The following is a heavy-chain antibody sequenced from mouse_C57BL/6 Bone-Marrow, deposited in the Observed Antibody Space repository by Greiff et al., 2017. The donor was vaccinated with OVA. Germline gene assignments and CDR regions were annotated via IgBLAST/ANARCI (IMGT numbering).Heavy chain of an antibody. D-gene: IGHD2-3*01. CDR1: GYTFTSYW. V-gene: IGHV1-5*01. CDR2: IYPGNSDT. CDR3: TRDDGYFAWIAY. J-gene: IGHJ3*01. Sequence: VQLQQSGTVLARPGASVKMSCKTSGYTFTSYWMHWVKQRPGQGLEWIGAIYPGNSDTSYNQKFKGKAKLTAVTSASTAYMELSSLTNEDSAVYYCTRDDGYFAWIAYWGQGTLVTVSA.